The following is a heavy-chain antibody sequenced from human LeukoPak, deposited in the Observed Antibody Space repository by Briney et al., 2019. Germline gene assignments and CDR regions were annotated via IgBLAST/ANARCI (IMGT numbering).Heavy chain of an antibody. CDR2: ISYDGSNK. J-gene: IGHJ4*02. D-gene: IGHD6-25*01. CDR1: GFTFSSYA. Sequence: GGSLRLSCAASGFTFSSYAMHWVRQAPGKGLEWVAFISYDGSNKYYADSVKCRFTISRDHSKNTLYLQLNSLRAEDTAVYYSARVAAAAGDRDYWGQGTLVTVSS. CDR3: ARVAAAAGDRDY. V-gene: IGHV3-30-3*01.